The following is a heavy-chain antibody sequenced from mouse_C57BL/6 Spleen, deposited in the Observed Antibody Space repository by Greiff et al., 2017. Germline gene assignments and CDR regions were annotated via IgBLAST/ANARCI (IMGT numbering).Heavy chain of an antibody. CDR3: ERVYDYDRPFAY. V-gene: IGHV5-17*01. CDR1: GFTFSDYG. CDR2: ISSGSSTI. Sequence: EVQGVESGGGLVKPGGSLKLSCAASGFTFSDYGMHWARQAPEKGLEWVAYISSGSSTIYYADTVKGRFTISRDNDKNTLFLKMTSLRTEETAMYYCERVYDYDRPFAYWGQGTLVTVSA. D-gene: IGHD2-4*01. J-gene: IGHJ3*01.